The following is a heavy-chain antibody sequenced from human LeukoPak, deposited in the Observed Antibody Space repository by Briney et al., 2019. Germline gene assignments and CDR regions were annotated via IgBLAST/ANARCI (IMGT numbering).Heavy chain of an antibody. CDR3: ARTMYSSGGDYYYYYYMDV. Sequence: SVKVSCKASGGTFSSYAISWVRQAPGQGLEWMGGIIPIFGTANYAQKFQGRVTITADESTSTAYMELSSLRSEDTAVYYCARTMYSSGGDYYYYYYMDVWGKGTTVTVSS. D-gene: IGHD6-19*01. J-gene: IGHJ6*03. CDR2: IIPIFGTA. V-gene: IGHV1-69*13. CDR1: GGTFSSYA.